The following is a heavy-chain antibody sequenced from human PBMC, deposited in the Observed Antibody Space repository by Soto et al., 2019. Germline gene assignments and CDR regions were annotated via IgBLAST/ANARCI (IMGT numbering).Heavy chain of an antibody. J-gene: IGHJ4*02. CDR1: GGTFSIYA. D-gene: IGHD5-12*01. CDR3: ARDLGSGYDPGDY. Sequence: QVQLVQSGAEVKKPGSSVKVSCKASGGTFSIYAVSWVRQAPGQGLEWMGGIIPIIGTRNYAQRFQGRITITGDESTSTAYMELSSIKSGDTAVYYCARDLGSGYDPGDYWGQGTLVTVSS. V-gene: IGHV1-69*12. CDR2: IIPIIGTR.